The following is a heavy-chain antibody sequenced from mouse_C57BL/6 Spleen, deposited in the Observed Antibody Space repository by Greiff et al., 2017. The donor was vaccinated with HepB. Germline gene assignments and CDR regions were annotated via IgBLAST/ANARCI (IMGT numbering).Heavy chain of an antibody. CDR2: ISSGGSYT. CDR1: GFTFSSYG. J-gene: IGHJ3*01. D-gene: IGHD1-1*01. V-gene: IGHV5-6*01. CDR3: ASYYYGSRVFAY. Sequence: EVKVVDSGGDLVKPGGSLKLSCAASGFTFSSYGMSWVRQTPDKRLEWVATISSGGSYTYYPDSVKGRFTISRDNAKNTLYLQMSSLKSEDTAMYYCASYYYGSRVFAYWGQGTLVTVSA.